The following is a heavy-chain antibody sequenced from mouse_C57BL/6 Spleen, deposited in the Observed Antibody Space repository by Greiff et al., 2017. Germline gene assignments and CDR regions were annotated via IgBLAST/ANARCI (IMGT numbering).Heavy chain of an antibody. Sequence: VQLKESGPGLVKPSQSLSLPCSVTGYSITSGYYWNWIRQFPGNKLEWMGYISYDGSNNYNPSLKNRISITRDTSKNQFFLKLNSVTTEDTATYYCATETGRYFDYWGQGTTLTVSS. CDR2: ISYDGSN. CDR3: ATETGRYFDY. V-gene: IGHV3-6*01. CDR1: GYSITSGYY. J-gene: IGHJ2*01.